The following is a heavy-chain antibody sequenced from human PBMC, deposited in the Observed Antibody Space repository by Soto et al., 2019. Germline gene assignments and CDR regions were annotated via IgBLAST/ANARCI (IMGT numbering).Heavy chain of an antibody. V-gene: IGHV3-23*01. CDR3: ARRGYSYGLGPYYFDY. Sequence: GGSLSLSCAASGFTFSSYAMSWVRQAPGKGLEWVSAISGSGGSTYYADSVKGRFTISRDNSKNTLYLQMNSLRAEDTAVYYCARRGYSYGLGPYYFDYWGQGTLVTVSS. J-gene: IGHJ4*02. D-gene: IGHD5-18*01. CDR1: GFTFSSYA. CDR2: ISGSGGST.